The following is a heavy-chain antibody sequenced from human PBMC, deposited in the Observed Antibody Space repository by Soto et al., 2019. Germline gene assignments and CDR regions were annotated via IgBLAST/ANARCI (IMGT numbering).Heavy chain of an antibody. CDR2: ISSSSSTI. CDR1: GFTFSSYS. Sequence: GGSLRRACVDSGFTFSSYSMNWVRQAPGKGLEWVSYISSSSSTIYYADSVKGRFTISRDNAKNSLYLQMNSLRDEDTAVYYCARPEYSSSSYGMDVWGQGTTVTVSS. V-gene: IGHV3-48*02. J-gene: IGHJ6*02. CDR3: ARPEYSSSSYGMDV. D-gene: IGHD6-6*01.